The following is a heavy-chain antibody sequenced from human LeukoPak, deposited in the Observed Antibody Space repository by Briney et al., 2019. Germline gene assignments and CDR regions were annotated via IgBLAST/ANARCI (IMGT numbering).Heavy chain of an antibody. CDR3: ARVGTPTSTSIDY. D-gene: IGHD2-2*01. Sequence: ASVKVSCKASGYTFTSYGISWVRQAPGQGLEWMGWISAYNGNTNYAQKFQGRVTMTRDTSISTAYMELSRLRSDDTAVYYCARVGTPTSTSIDYWGQGTLVTVSS. CDR2: ISAYNGNT. J-gene: IGHJ4*02. V-gene: IGHV1-18*01. CDR1: GYTFTSYG.